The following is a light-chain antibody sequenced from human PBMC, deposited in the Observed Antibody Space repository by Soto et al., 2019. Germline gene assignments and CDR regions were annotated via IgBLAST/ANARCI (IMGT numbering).Light chain of an antibody. Sequence: QSVLTQPTSASGSPGQSVTISCTGTSSDVGGYNYVSWYQQHSGKAPNLMIYEVSKRPSGVPDRFSGSKSGNTASLTVSGLQAEDEADYYCSSYAGSNNFVVFGGGTKVTVL. CDR3: SSYAGSNNFVV. V-gene: IGLV2-8*01. CDR2: EVS. CDR1: SSDVGGYNY. J-gene: IGLJ2*01.